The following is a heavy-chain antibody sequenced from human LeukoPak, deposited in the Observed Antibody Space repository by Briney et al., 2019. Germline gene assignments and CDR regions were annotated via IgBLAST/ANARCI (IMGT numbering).Heavy chain of an antibody. CDR1: GGSISSYY. CDR3: ARDLGYSSSLFYYYYYMDV. J-gene: IGHJ6*03. CDR2: IYTSGST. V-gene: IGHV4-4*07. D-gene: IGHD6-13*01. Sequence: SETLSLTCTVSGGSISSYYWNWIRQPAGKGLEWIGRIYTSGSTNYNPSLKSRVTMSVDTSKNQFSLKLSSVTAADTAVYYCARDLGYSSSLFYYYYYMDVWGKGTTVTVSS.